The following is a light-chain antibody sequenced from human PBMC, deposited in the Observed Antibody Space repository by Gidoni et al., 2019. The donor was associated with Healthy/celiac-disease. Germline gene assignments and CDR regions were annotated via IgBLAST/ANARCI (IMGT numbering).Light chain of an antibody. CDR1: SSHIGAGYD. CDR2: GNS. CDR3: QSYDSSLSGSGVV. V-gene: IGLV1-40*01. Sequence: QSVLTQPPSVSGAPGQRVTISCTGSSSHIGAGYDLHWYQQLPGTAPKLLIYGNSNRPSGVPDRVSGSKSGTSASLAITGLQAEDEADYYCQSYDSSLSGSGVVFGGGTKLTVL. J-gene: IGLJ2*01.